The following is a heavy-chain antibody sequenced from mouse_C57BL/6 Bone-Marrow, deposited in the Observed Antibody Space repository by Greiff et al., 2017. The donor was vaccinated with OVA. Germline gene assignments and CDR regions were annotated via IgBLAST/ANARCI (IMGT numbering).Heavy chain of an antibody. V-gene: IGHV14-4*01. Sequence: VQLKQSGAELVRPGASVKLSCTASGFNIKDDYMHWVKRRPEQGLEWIGWIDPENGDTEYASKFQGKATITADTSSNTAYLQLSSLTSEDTAVYFCARAHGNYWYFDVWGTGTTVTVSS. CDR1: GFNIKDDY. CDR3: ARAHGNYWYFDV. CDR2: IDPENGDT. D-gene: IGHD2-1*01. J-gene: IGHJ1*03.